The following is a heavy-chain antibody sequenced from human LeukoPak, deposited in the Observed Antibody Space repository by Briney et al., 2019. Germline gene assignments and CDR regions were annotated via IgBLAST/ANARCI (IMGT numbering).Heavy chain of an antibody. CDR2: IYYSGST. Sequence: PSETLSLTCTVSGGSISSGDYYWSRIRQPPGKGLEWIGYIYYSGSTYYNPSLKSRVTISVDTSKNQFSLKLSSVTAADTAVYYCASSVIVGATIWFDPWGQGTLVTVSS. D-gene: IGHD1-26*01. CDR1: GGSISSGDYY. V-gene: IGHV4-30-4*08. J-gene: IGHJ5*02. CDR3: ASSVIVGATIWFDP.